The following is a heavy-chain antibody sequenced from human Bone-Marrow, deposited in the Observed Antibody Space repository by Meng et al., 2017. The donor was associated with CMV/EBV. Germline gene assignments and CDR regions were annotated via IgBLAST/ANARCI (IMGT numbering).Heavy chain of an antibody. CDR3: SRESDYVWGYHRYIDY. Sequence: GGSLRLSCTASGFTFADYAINWVRQAPGKGLEWVGFISSNSYGATTEYAASVKGRFTVSRDDSKSIAYLQMSGLKTEDTALYYCSRESDYVWGYHRYIDYWGQGTQVTVSS. CDR1: GFTFADYA. J-gene: IGHJ4*02. D-gene: IGHD3-16*02. V-gene: IGHV3-49*04. CDR2: ISSNSYGATT.